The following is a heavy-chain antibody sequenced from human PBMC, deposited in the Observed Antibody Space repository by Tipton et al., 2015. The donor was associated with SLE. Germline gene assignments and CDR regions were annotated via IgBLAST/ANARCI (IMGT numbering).Heavy chain of an antibody. V-gene: IGHV3-53*05. CDR2: IYAGGTT. Sequence: SLRLSCAASGFTFSRYAMSWVRQAPGKGLEWVSVIYAGGTTYYADSVKGRFTISRDNSKNTLYLHMTSLRREDTAVYYCARPSDYSDLRHWGHGTLVTVSS. CDR1: GFTFSRYA. D-gene: IGHD4-17*01. CDR3: ARPSDYSDLRH. J-gene: IGHJ4*01.